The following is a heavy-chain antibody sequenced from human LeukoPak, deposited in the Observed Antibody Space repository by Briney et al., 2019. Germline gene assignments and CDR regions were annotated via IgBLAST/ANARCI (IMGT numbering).Heavy chain of an antibody. V-gene: IGHV4-59*08. Sequence: PSETLTLTCTVSGGSISSYYWSWIRQPPGKGLEWIGYIYYSGSTNYNPSLKSRVTISVDTSKNQFSLKLSSVTAADTAVYYCARHHYDFWSGYYSFGEFDYWGQGTLVTVSS. D-gene: IGHD3-3*01. J-gene: IGHJ4*02. CDR3: ARHHYDFWSGYYSFGEFDY. CDR1: GGSISSYY. CDR2: IYYSGST.